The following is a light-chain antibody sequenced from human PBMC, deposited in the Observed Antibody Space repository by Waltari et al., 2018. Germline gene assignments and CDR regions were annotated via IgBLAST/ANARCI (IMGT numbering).Light chain of an antibody. J-gene: IGKJ1*01. CDR2: DAS. V-gene: IGKV3-11*01. Sequence: EIVLTQSPATLSLSPGERATLSCRASQSVSSYLAWYQQKPGQAPRLLIYDASNRATGRPARFSGSGSGTDFTLTISSLEPEDFAVYYGQQRSNWPPAFGQGTKVEIK. CDR1: QSVSSY. CDR3: QQRSNWPPA.